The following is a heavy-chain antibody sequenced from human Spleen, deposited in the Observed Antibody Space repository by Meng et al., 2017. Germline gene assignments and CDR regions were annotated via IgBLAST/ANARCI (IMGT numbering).Heavy chain of an antibody. CDR2: INHSGST. D-gene: IGHD4-11*01. CDR1: GGSFSDYY. Sequence: QAQLLHGGAGLCKPSETRSLSCGGSGGSFSDYYGIWIRQPPGKGLECIGEINHSGSTNYNPSLESRATISVDTSQNNLSLKLSSVTAADSAVYYCARGPTTMAHDFDYWGQGTLVTVSS. J-gene: IGHJ4*02. CDR3: ARGPTTMAHDFDY. V-gene: IGHV4-34*01.